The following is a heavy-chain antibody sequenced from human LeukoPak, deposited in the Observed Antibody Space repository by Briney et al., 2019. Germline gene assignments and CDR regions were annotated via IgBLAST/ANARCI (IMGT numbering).Heavy chain of an antibody. Sequence: PSETLSLTCTVSGDSVSNGNYYWSWLRQPPGTALEWIGYIYYTGKTYYNPSLEGRVTILVDTSRNHFSVKLSSVTAADTAVYYCARSQNYYGSGDYWSQGTLVTASS. J-gene: IGHJ4*02. D-gene: IGHD3-10*01. CDR3: ARSQNYYGSGDY. V-gene: IGHV4-61*03. CDR2: IYYTGKT. CDR1: GDSVSNGNYY.